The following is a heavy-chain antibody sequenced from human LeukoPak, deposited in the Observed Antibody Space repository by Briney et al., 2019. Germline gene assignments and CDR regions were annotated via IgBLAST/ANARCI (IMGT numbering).Heavy chain of an antibody. CDR2: IIPIFGTA. CDR1: GYTFTSYA. CDR3: ARDTSYYDSSGYYLGGYFDY. V-gene: IGHV1-69*06. D-gene: IGHD3-22*01. Sequence: ASVKVSCKASGYTFTSYAISWVRQAPGQGLEWMGGIIPIFGTANYAQKFQGRVTITADKSTSTAYMELSSLRSEDTAVYYCARDTSYYDSSGYYLGGYFDYWGQGTLVTVSS. J-gene: IGHJ4*02.